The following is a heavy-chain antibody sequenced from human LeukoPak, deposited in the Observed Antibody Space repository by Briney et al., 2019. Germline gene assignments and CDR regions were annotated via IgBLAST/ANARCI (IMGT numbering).Heavy chain of an antibody. D-gene: IGHD5-18*01. CDR2: IYSGGSI. CDR1: GFTVSSHY. CDR3: ASGKETSMAQRY. J-gene: IGHJ4*02. Sequence: GGSLRVSCAVSGFTVSSHYMTWVRQAPGKGLEWVSVIYSGGSIYYADSVKGRFTISRDISKNTVDLQLNSLRAEDTAVYYCASGKETSMAQRYWGQGTLVTVSS. V-gene: IGHV3-53*01.